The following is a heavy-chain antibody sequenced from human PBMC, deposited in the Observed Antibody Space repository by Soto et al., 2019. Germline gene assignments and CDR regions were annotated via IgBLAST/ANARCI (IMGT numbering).Heavy chain of an antibody. CDR2: ISYDGSNK. Sequence: GGSLRLSCAASGFTFSSYGMHWVRQAPGKGLEWVAVISYDGSNKYYADSVKGRFTISRDNSKNTLYLQMNSLRAEDTAVYYCAKKGYYDFWSGYPLFDYWGQGTLVTVSS. V-gene: IGHV3-30*18. J-gene: IGHJ4*02. CDR3: AKKGYYDFWSGYPLFDY. CDR1: GFTFSSYG. D-gene: IGHD3-3*01.